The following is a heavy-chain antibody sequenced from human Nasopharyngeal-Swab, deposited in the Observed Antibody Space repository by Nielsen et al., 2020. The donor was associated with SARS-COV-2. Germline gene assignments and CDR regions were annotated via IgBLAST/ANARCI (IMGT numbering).Heavy chain of an antibody. J-gene: IGHJ4*02. CDR1: GFTFSSYA. Sequence: GGSLRLPCAASGFTFSSYAMHWVRQAPGKGLEWVAVISYDGSNKYYADSVKGRFTISRDNSKNTLYLQMNSLRAEDTAVYYCARESRDVEMASYYFDYWGQGTLVTVSS. CDR2: ISYDGSNK. CDR3: ARESRDVEMASYYFDY. D-gene: IGHD5-24*01. V-gene: IGHV3-30-3*01.